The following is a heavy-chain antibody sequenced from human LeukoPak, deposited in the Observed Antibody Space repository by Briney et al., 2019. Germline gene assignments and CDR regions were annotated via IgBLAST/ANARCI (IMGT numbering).Heavy chain of an antibody. CDR1: GGSISSGGYY. CDR3: ARVPAPPTILYSSFVDY. CDR2: IYHSGST. Sequence: PSETLSLTCTVSGGSISSGGYYWSWIRQPPGKGLEWIGYIYHSGSTYYNPSLKSRVTISVDRSKNQFSLKLSSVTAADTAVYYCARVPAPPTILYSSFVDYWGQGTLVTVSS. J-gene: IGHJ4*02. V-gene: IGHV4-30-2*01. D-gene: IGHD6-6*01.